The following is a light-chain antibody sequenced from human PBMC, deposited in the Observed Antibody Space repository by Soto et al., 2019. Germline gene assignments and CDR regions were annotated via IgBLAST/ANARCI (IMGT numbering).Light chain of an antibody. CDR1: SVDVGGYNY. J-gene: IGLJ1*01. CDR2: DVK. Sequence: QSVLTQRRSVSGSPGQSVTISCTGTSVDVGGYNYVSWYQQYPGKAPKVMIYDVKTRPSGVPDRFSGSKSGNTASLTISGLQAEDEADYYCCSYAGSYTFVFGTGTKLTVL. CDR3: CSYAGSYTFV. V-gene: IGLV2-11*01.